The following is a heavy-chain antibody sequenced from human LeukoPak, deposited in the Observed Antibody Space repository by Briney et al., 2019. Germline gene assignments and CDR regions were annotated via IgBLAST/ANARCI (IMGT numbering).Heavy chain of an antibody. CDR2: ISYDGSNK. CDR3: ARDQGITMGHYYYYGMDV. V-gene: IGHV3-30*04. Sequence: PGRSLRLSCAASGFTFSSYAMHWVRQAPGKGLEWVAVISYDGSNKYYADSVKGRFTISRDNSKNTLYLQMNSLRAEDTAVYYCARDQGITMGHYYYYGMDVWGQGTTVTVSS. CDR1: GFTFSSYA. J-gene: IGHJ6*02. D-gene: IGHD3-10*01.